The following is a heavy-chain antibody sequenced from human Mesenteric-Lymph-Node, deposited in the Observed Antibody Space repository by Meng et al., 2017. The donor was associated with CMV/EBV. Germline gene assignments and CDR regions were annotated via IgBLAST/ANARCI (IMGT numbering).Heavy chain of an antibody. J-gene: IGHJ6*02. CDR2: INSDGSST. CDR1: GFTFSSYW. Sequence: GGSLRLSCAASGFTFSSYWMHWVRQAPGKGLVWVSRINSDGSSTSYADSVKGRFTISRDNAKNTLYLQMNSLRAEDTAVYYCARGHYDILTGWNFRMDVWGQGTTVTVSS. V-gene: IGHV3-74*01. D-gene: IGHD3-9*01. CDR3: ARGHYDILTGWNFRMDV.